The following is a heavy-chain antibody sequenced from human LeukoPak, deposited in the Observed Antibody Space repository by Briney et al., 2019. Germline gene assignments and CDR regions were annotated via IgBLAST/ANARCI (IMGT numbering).Heavy chain of an antibody. J-gene: IGHJ3*02. CDR1: GGSISDYY. Sequence: PSETLSLTCTVSGGSISDYYWSWIRRPPGKGLEWIGYISYSGSTDYNPSLKSRVSMSVDTPINQFSLWLYSVTAADTAVYYCARLRLRYQSNGHSISYEAVDIWGQGTVVTVSS. D-gene: IGHD2-8*01. CDR2: ISYSGST. CDR3: ARLRLRYQSNGHSISYEAVDI. V-gene: IGHV4-59*08.